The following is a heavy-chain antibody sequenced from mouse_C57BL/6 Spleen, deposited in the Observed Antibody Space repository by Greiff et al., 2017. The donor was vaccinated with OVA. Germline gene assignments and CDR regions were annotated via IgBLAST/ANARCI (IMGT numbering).Heavy chain of an antibody. V-gene: IGHV1-7*01. J-gene: IGHJ2*01. CDR3: ARGDGNYLYYFDY. D-gene: IGHD2-1*01. CDR1: GYTFTSYW. Sequence: VQLQQSGAELAKPGASVKLSCKASGYTFTSYWMHWVKQRPGQGLEWIGYINPSSGYTKYTQKFKDKATLTADKSSSTAYMQLSSLTYEDSAVYYCARGDGNYLYYFDYWGQGTTLTVSS. CDR2: INPSSGYT.